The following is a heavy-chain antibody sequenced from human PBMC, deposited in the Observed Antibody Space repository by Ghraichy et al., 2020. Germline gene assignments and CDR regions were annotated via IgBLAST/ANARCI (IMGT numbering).Heavy chain of an antibody. J-gene: IGHJ3*02. V-gene: IGHV1-24*01. CDR3: ATDIENQWELDAFDI. CDR2: FDPEDGET. D-gene: IGHD1-26*01. Sequence: ASVKVSCKVSGYTLTELSMHWVRQAPGKGLEWMGGFDPEDGETIYAQKFQGRVTMTEDTSTDTAYMELSSLRSEDTAVYYCATDIENQWELDAFDIWGQGTMVTVSS. CDR1: GYTLTELS.